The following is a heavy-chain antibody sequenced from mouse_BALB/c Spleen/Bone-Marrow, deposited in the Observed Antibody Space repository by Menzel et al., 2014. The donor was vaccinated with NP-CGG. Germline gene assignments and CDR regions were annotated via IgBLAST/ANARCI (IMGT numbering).Heavy chain of an antibody. Sequence: VQLQQPGTVLARPGASVKMSCKASGYSFTTFWMHWVKQRPGQGLEWIGAIYPGNNDTSYNQKFKGKAKLTAVTSASTAYMELSSLTNEASAVYYCTRKFPAMGYWGQGTSLTVSS. CDR3: TRKFPAMGY. CDR2: IYPGNNDT. V-gene: IGHV1-5*01. CDR1: GYSFTTFW. J-gene: IGHJ4*01.